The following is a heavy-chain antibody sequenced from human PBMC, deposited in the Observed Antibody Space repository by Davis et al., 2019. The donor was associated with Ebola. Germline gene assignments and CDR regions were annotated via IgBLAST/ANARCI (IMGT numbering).Heavy chain of an antibody. Sequence: KVSCKGSGYSFTSYWISWVRQMPGTGLEWMGRIDPSDSYTNYSPSFQGHVTISADKSISTAYLQWSSLKASDTAMYYCALRGYCTGGVCSDYWGQGTLVTVSS. V-gene: IGHV5-10-1*01. D-gene: IGHD2-8*02. J-gene: IGHJ4*02. CDR2: IDPSDSYT. CDR1: GYSFTSYW. CDR3: ALRGYCTGGVCSDY.